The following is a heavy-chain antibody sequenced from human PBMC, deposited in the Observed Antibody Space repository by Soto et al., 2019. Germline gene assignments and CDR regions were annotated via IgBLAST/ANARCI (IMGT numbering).Heavy chain of an antibody. CDR3: ARHSPDYDFWSGYYRPSNYYYYMDV. J-gene: IGHJ6*03. CDR1: GRSFSGYY. V-gene: IGHV4-34*01. D-gene: IGHD3-3*01. Sequence: SETLSLTCAVYGRSFSGYYWSWSRQPPRKGLEWIGVINHSGSTNYNPSLKSRVTISVDTSKNRFSLKLSSVTAADTAVYYCARHSPDYDFWSGYYRPSNYYYYMDVWGKGTTVTVSS. CDR2: INHSGST.